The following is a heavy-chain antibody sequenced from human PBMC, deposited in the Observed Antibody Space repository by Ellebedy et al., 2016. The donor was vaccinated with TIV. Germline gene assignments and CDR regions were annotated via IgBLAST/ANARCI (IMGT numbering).Heavy chain of an antibody. CDR3: VKNQIAGDGRWVFDI. V-gene: IGHV3-23*01. D-gene: IGHD5-24*01. CDR1: GFTFSSFA. CDR2: LYGSGRGI. Sequence: GESLKISCAASGFTFSSFAMGWVRQTPGKGLEGVSGLYGSGRGIFYSDSVRGRFTVSRDNSKNTLYLHMNSLSVEDKAIYYCVKNQIAGDGRWVFDIWGQGTVVTVSS. J-gene: IGHJ3*02.